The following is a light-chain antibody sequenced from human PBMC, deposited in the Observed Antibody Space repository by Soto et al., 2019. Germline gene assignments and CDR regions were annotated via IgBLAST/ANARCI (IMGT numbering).Light chain of an antibody. V-gene: IGKV1-5*03. CDR3: QHYNSYST. CDR2: KVS. CDR1: QSVSPW. Sequence: DIQMTQSPSTLSASVGDRVTITCRASQSVSPWLAWYQQKPGKAPDLLIYKVSTLESGVPSRFSGSGSGTEFTLNISSLQPDDSATYYCQHYNSYSTFGQGTKVEIK. J-gene: IGKJ1*01.